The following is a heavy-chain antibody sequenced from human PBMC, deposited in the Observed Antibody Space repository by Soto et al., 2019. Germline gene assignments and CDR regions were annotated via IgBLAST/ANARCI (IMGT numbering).Heavy chain of an antibody. CDR2: ISSSSSTI. CDR3: ARGWYYYGSGSSTPFDY. Sequence: GGSLRLSCAASGFTFSSYSMNWVRQAPGKGLEWVSYISSSSSTIYYADSVKGRFTISRDNAKNSLYLQMNSLRAEDTAVYYCARGWYYYGSGSSTPFDYWGQGTLVTVSS. D-gene: IGHD3-10*01. CDR1: GFTFSSYS. V-gene: IGHV3-48*01. J-gene: IGHJ4*02.